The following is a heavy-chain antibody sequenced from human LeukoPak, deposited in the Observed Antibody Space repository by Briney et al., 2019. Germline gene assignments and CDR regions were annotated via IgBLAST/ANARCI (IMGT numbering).Heavy chain of an antibody. CDR1: GFIFSSYS. D-gene: IGHD2-8*01. Sequence: PGGSLRLSCAASGFIFSSYSMTWVRQAPGKGLEWVSFISPRSNYIYYADSVKGRFTISRDNAKNSLYLQMDSLRAEDTAVYYCARLSEVFPNYYFDYWGQGTLVTVSS. V-gene: IGHV3-21*01. CDR3: ARLSEVFPNYYFDY. J-gene: IGHJ4*02. CDR2: ISPRSNYI.